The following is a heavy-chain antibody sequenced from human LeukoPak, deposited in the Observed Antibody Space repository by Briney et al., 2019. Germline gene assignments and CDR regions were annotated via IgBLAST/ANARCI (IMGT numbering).Heavy chain of an antibody. CDR2: IRYDGSNK. V-gene: IGHV3-30*02. D-gene: IGHD3-10*01. CDR1: GFTFSSYG. CDR3: AKEIAYGSGSYYNGQEKFPPDY. Sequence: GGSLRLSCAASGFTFSSYGMHWVRQAPGKGLEWVAFIRYDGSNKYYADSVKGRFTISRDNSKNTLYLQMNSLRAEDTAVYYCAKEIAYGSGSYYNGQEKFPPDYWGQGTLVTVSS. J-gene: IGHJ4*02.